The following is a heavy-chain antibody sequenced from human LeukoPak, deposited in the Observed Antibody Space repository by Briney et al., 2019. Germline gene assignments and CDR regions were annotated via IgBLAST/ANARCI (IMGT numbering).Heavy chain of an antibody. V-gene: IGHV3-30*02. D-gene: IGHD2-2*02. J-gene: IGHJ4*02. Sequence: GGSLRLSCAASGSTFSSYGMHWVRQAPGKGLEWVAFIRYDGSNKYYADSVKGRFTISRDNSKNTLYLRMNSLRAEDTAVYYCAKDYCSSTSCYTDYWGQGTLVTVSS. CDR3: AKDYCSSTSCYTDY. CDR1: GSTFSSYG. CDR2: IRYDGSNK.